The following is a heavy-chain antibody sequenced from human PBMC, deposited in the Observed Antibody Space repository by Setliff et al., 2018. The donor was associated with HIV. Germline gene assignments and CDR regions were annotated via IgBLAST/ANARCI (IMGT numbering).Heavy chain of an antibody. CDR3: ARDLGGEGGY. J-gene: IGHJ4*02. CDR1: GFIFSSYE. D-gene: IGHD2-15*01. CDR2: IGGSGSAR. Sequence: PGGSLRLSCATSGFIFSSYEMNWVRQTPGKGLEWVSYIGGSGSARYYADSVKGRFTIFRDNAKNSVYLQMNSLRAEDTAVYYCARDLGGEGGYWGQGILVTVSS. V-gene: IGHV3-48*03.